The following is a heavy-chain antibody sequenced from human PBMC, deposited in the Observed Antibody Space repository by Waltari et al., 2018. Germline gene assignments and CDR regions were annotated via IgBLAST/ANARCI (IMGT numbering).Heavy chain of an antibody. CDR3: ASHRPGGYGMDV. Sequence: VQLVESGGGLVQPGGSLRRSCEASGLTCSTYWMCWVRQVPGKGLVWVSTITSDGSRTRYADSVKGRFTISRDNAKNTLYLQTNSLRAEDTAVYYCASHRPGGYGMDVWGHGTTVTVSS. J-gene: IGHJ6*02. V-gene: IGHV3-74*01. CDR1: GLTCSTYW. D-gene: IGHD2-15*01. CDR2: ITSDGSRT.